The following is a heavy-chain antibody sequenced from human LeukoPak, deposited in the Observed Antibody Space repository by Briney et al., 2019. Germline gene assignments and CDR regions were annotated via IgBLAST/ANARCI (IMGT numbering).Heavy chain of an antibody. D-gene: IGHD1-26*01. CDR2: IKSKTDGGTT. J-gene: IGHJ4*02. Sequence: PGGSLRLSCAASGFTVSSNYMSWVRQAPGKGLEWVGRIKSKTDGGTTDYAAPVKGRFTISRDDSKNTLYLQMNSLKTEDTAVYYCMWELGPRWVDYWGQGTLVTVSS. V-gene: IGHV3-15*01. CDR1: GFTVSSNY. CDR3: MWELGPRWVDY.